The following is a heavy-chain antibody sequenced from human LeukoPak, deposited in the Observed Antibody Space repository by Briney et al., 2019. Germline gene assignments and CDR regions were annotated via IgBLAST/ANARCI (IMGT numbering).Heavy chain of an antibody. Sequence: PGGSLRLSCAASGFTFSSYSMNWVRQSPGKGLEWVSAISGSGGSTYYADSVQGRFTISRDNSKNTLYLQMNSLRAEDTAVYYCAKGGYKIPNYFDYWGQGTLVTVSS. J-gene: IGHJ4*02. CDR3: AKGGYKIPNYFDY. CDR1: GFTFSSYS. V-gene: IGHV3-23*01. CDR2: ISGSGGST. D-gene: IGHD5-24*01.